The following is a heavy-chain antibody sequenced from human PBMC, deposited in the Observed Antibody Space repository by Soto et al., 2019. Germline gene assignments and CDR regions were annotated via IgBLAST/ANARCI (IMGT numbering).Heavy chain of an antibody. CDR3: ARYYYGMDV. J-gene: IGHJ6*02. V-gene: IGHV4-31*03. Sequence: QVQLQESGPGLVKPAQTLSLTGTVSGGSISRGRYYWSWIREHPGKGLECIGYIYYSRSIFYNPSLKRRVTISVDTSKNQFSLKLRSVTAADTAVYYCARYYYGMDVWGQGTTVTFSS. CDR1: GGSISRGRYY. CDR2: IYYSRSI.